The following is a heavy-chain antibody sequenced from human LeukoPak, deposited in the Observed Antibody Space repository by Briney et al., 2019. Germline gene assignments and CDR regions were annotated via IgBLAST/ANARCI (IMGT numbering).Heavy chain of an antibody. V-gene: IGHV4-61*02. Sequence: PSQTLSLTCTVSGGSISSGSYYWSWIRQPAGKGLEWIGRIYTSGSTNYNPSLKSRVTISVDTSKNQFSLKLSSVTAADTAVYYCARHSGSHWRGPFDYWGQGTLVTVSS. CDR1: GGSISSGSYY. J-gene: IGHJ4*02. CDR3: ARHSGSHWRGPFDY. D-gene: IGHD1-26*01. CDR2: IYTSGST.